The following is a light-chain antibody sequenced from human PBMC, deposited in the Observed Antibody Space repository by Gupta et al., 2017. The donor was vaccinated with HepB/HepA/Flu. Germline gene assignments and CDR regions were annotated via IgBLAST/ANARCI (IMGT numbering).Light chain of an antibody. J-gene: IGKJ1*01. Sequence: DIQMTQSPSSLSASVGDRVTITCRASENIRTSLNWYQQKPNMAPKLLVAGASKLYRGVPARFSGRGSGTEFTLTSTSLQPEDFATYYCQQSFIVPWTFGQGT. CDR1: ENIRTS. CDR3: QQSFIVPWT. V-gene: IGKV1-39*01. CDR2: GAS.